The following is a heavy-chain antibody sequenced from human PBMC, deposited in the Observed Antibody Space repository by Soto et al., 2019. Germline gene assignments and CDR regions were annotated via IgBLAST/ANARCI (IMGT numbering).Heavy chain of an antibody. CDR1: GDSLSGTYW. Sequence: QVQLQESGPGLVKPSETLSLTCAVSGDSLSGTYWWSWVRQAPGGGLQWIGEISYSGTTHYDPSLMSRVTISMDKSRSEFSLTLISVTAADSAPYYCARHILVTGTRGFDFWGQGILVTVSS. D-gene: IGHD6-19*01. CDR3: ARHILVTGTRGFDF. V-gene: IGHV4-4*02. J-gene: IGHJ4*02. CDR2: ISYSGTT.